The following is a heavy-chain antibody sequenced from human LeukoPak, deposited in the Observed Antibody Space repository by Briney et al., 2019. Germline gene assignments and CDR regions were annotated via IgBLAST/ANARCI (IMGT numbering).Heavy chain of an antibody. CDR1: GFTFSSYS. D-gene: IGHD5-24*01. CDR2: ISSSSSYI. CDR3: ARDRRDDYRRQWGRGLAFDI. Sequence: GGSLRLSXAASGFTFSSYSMNWVRQAPGKGLEWVSSISSSSSYIYYADSVKGRFTISRDNAKNSLYLQMNSLRAEDTAVYYCARDRRDDYRRQWGRGLAFDIWGQGTMVTVSS. V-gene: IGHV3-21*01. J-gene: IGHJ3*02.